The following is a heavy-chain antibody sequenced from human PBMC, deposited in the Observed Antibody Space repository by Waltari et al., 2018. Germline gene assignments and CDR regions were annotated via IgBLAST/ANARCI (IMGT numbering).Heavy chain of an antibody. CDR1: GYTFTSYG. Sequence: QVQLVQSGAEVKKPGASVQVHCKASGYTFTSYGISWVRQAPGQGLEWMGWISAYNGNTNYAQKLQGRVTMTTDTSTSTAYMELRSLRSDDTAVYYCAREAYFSGWYLNLVYWGQGTLVTVSS. V-gene: IGHV1-18*01. CDR3: AREAYFSGWYLNLVY. CDR2: ISAYNGNT. J-gene: IGHJ4*02. D-gene: IGHD6-19*01.